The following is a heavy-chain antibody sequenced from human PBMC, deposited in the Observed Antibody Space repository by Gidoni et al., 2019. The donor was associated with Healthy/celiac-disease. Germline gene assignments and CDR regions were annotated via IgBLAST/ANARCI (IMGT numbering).Heavy chain of an antibody. J-gene: IGHJ6*02. CDR3: AKDRYCSGGSCDSYYYYYGMDV. Sequence: EVQLLESGGGLVQPGGYLRRSCAASGFTFSSYAISWGRQAPGKGLEWVSSISGSGGSTYYADSVKGRFTISRDNSKNTLYLQMNSLRAEDTAVYYCAKDRYCSGGSCDSYYYYYGMDVWGQGTTVTVSS. D-gene: IGHD2-15*01. CDR2: ISGSGGST. V-gene: IGHV3-23*01. CDR1: GFTFSSYA.